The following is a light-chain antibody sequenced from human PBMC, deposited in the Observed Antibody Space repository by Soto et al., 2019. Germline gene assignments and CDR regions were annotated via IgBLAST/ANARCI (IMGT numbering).Light chain of an antibody. Sequence: DIHMAQSPSSLSASVGDTVSLTCRASEDIGHFLAWYQQRPGTVPKLLIYATSRLQPGVPSRFSGSGSGTDFTLTINTLQPEDVATYFCLKYNKDAPGPFGQGTKVDIK. CDR1: EDIGHF. CDR2: ATS. J-gene: IGKJ1*01. V-gene: IGKV1-27*01. CDR3: LKYNKDAPGP.